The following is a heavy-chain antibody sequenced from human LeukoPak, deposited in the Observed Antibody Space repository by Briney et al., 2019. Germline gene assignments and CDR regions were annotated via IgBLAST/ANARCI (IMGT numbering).Heavy chain of an antibody. D-gene: IGHD4-17*01. Sequence: SETLSLTCNVSGGSISSSSYYWGWIRQPPGKGLEWIGSIYYSGSTYYNPSLKSRVTISVDTSENQFSLKLSSVTAADTAVYYCARHYGDYVDYWGQGTLVTDSS. V-gene: IGHV4-39*01. CDR3: ARHYGDYVDY. CDR1: GGSISSSSYY. J-gene: IGHJ4*02. CDR2: IYYSGST.